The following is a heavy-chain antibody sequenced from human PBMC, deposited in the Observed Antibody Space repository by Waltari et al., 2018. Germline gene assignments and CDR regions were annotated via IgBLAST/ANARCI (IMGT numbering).Heavy chain of an antibody. CDR2: INTRTGNP. D-gene: IGHD2-15*01. Sequence: HVQLVQSGSELKKPGASVKVSCKASGYIFTTYGIKWVPQAPGQGLEWLGWINTRTGNPTCLQGLTRRFVFSQDTSVRAAYLQISSLKAEDSVIYYCARGGGTFSKPQYFDSWGQGTRVTVSS. J-gene: IGHJ4*02. CDR3: ARGGGTFSKPQYFDS. CDR1: GYIFTTYG. V-gene: IGHV7-4-1*02.